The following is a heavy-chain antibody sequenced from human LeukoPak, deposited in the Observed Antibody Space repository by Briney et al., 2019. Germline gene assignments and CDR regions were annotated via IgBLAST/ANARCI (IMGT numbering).Heavy chain of an antibody. CDR3: ARRHYYDSSGYYNYYYYYYMDV. CDR2: INHSGST. D-gene: IGHD3-22*01. Sequence: SETLSLTCAVYGGSFSGYYWSWIRQPPGKGLEWIGEINHSGSTNYNPSLKSRVTISGDTSENQFSLKLSSVTAADTAVYYCARRHYYDSSGYYNYYYYYYMDVWGEGTTLTVSS. J-gene: IGHJ6*03. V-gene: IGHV4-34*01. CDR1: GGSFSGYY.